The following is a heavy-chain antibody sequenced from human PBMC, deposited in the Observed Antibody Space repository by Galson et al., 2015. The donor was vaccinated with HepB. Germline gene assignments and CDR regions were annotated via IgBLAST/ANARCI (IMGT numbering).Heavy chain of an antibody. Sequence: SVKVSCKASGYTFTSYGISWVRQAPGQGLEWMGWISAYNGNTNYAQKLQGRVTMTTDTSTSTAYMELRSLRSDDTAVYYCARDSGYSSSWYGGTYYYHGMDVWGQGTTVTVSS. CDR3: ARDSGYSSSWYGGTYYYHGMDV. J-gene: IGHJ6*02. V-gene: IGHV1-18*01. CDR1: GYTFTSYG. CDR2: ISAYNGNT. D-gene: IGHD6-13*01.